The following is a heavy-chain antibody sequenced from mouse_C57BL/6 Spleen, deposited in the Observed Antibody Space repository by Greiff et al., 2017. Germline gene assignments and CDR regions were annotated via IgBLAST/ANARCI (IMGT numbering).Heavy chain of an antibody. Sequence: EVKLMESGPGLVKPSQSLSLTCSVTGYSITSGYYWNWIRQFPGNKLEWMGYIRYDGSTNYNPSLKNRISITRDTSKDQFFLKLNSVTTEDPATYYCARDRANYSDYDGGFAYWGQGTLVTVSA. D-gene: IGHD2-4*01. CDR1: GYSITSGYY. J-gene: IGHJ3*01. CDR2: IRYDGST. CDR3: ARDRANYSDYDGGFAY. V-gene: IGHV3-6*01.